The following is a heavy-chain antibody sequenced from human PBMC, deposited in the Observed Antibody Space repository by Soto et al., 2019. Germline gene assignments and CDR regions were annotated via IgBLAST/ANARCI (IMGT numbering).Heavy chain of an antibody. D-gene: IGHD3-10*01. J-gene: IGHJ6*02. V-gene: IGHV5-51*01. CDR2: IYPGDSDT. CDR3: AGGGVRGVITRTRDYYGMDV. CDR1: GDSFTNYW. Sequence: GEALKISCKASGDSFTNYWVGWVRQMPGKGLEWMGIIYPGDSDTRYSPSFQGQVTISANKSLSTAYLQWSSLKASDTAMYYCAGGGVRGVITRTRDYYGMDVWGQGTTVTVSS.